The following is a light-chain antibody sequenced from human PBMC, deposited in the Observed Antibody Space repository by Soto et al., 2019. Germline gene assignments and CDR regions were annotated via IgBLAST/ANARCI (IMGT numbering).Light chain of an antibody. CDR1: QSVDSNF. CDR3: QQFSSYPLT. V-gene: IGKV3-20*01. Sequence: EIVLTQSPGTLSLSPGERATLSCRASQSVDSNFLAWYQQKPGQAPRLLIYGASRRAAAIPDRFSGSGSGTDFTLTISRLEPEDFAVYYCQQFSSYPLTFGGGTKVDIK. CDR2: GAS. J-gene: IGKJ4*01.